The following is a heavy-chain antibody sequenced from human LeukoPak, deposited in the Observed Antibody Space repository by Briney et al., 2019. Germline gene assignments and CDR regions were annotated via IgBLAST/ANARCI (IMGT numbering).Heavy chain of an antibody. J-gene: IGHJ5*02. CDR3: ARRREEMALGNWFGP. CDR2: IYYSGTT. D-gene: IGHD5-24*01. Sequence: SETLSLTCTVSGGSISSFYWSWIRQPPGKGLEWIGYIYYSGTTNYNPSLRSRVTISVDTSKNQFSLKLTSVTAADTAVYYCARRREEMALGNWFGPWGQGILVTVSS. CDR1: GGSISSFY. V-gene: IGHV4-59*12.